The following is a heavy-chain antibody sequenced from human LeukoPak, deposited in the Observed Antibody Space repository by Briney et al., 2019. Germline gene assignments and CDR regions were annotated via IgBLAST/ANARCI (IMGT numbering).Heavy chain of an antibody. CDR1: GYTFTSYG. Sequence: ASVKVSCKASGYTFTSYGISWVRQAPGQGLEWMGWISAYNGNTNYAKKLQGRVTMTTDTSTSTAYMVLRSLRSDDTAVYDCASGSSDKGYYYAMDIWGQGTTVTVSS. V-gene: IGHV1-18*01. J-gene: IGHJ6*02. D-gene: IGHD1-26*01. CDR3: ASGSSDKGYYYAMDI. CDR2: ISAYNGNT.